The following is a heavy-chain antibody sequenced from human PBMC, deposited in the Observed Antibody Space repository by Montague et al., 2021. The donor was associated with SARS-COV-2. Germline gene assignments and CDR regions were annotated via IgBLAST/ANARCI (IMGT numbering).Heavy chain of an antibody. V-gene: IGHV4-59*13. CDR3: ARVPYSSSGFFYYYYGIDV. CDR2: IYYSGST. D-gene: IGHD6-6*01. Sequence: SETLSLTCTVSGGSISSYYWSWIRQPPGKGLEWIGHIYYSGSTNYNPSLKSRVTISVDTSKNQFSLKLSSVTAADTAVHYCARVPYSSSGFFYYYYGIDVWGQGTTVTVSS. CDR1: GGSISSYY. J-gene: IGHJ6*02.